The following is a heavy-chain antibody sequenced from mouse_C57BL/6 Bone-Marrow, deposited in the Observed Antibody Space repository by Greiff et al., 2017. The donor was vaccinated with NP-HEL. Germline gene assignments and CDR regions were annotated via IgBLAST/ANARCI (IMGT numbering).Heavy chain of an antibody. V-gene: IGHV7-3*01. CDR1: GFTFTDYY. CDR3: ARYPPFMDY. CDR2: IRNKANGYTT. Sequence: EVNVVESGGGLVQPGGSLSLSCAASGFTFTDYYMSWVRQPPGKALEWLGFIRNKANGYTTEYSASVKGRFTISRDNSQSILYLQMNALRAEDSATYYCARYPPFMDYWGQGTSVTVSS. J-gene: IGHJ4*01.